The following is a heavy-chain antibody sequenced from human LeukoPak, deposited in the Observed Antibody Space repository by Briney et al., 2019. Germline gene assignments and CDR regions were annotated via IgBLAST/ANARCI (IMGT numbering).Heavy chain of an antibody. J-gene: IGHJ4*02. CDR3: AKDLSIAVAGTFDY. CDR1: GFTFSSYA. V-gene: IGHV3-9*01. CDR2: ISWNSGSI. Sequence: PGGSLRLSCAASGFTFSSYAMSWVRQVPGKGLEWVSGISWNSGSIGYADSVKGRFTISRDNAKNSLYLQMNSLRAEDTALYYCAKDLSIAVAGTFDYWGQGTLVTVSS. D-gene: IGHD6-19*01.